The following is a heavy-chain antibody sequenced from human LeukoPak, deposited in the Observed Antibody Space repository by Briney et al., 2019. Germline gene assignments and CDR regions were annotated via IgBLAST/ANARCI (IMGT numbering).Heavy chain of an antibody. CDR2: IYYSGST. D-gene: IGHD3-9*01. Sequence: PSQTLSLTCTVSGGSISSGGYYWSWIRQHPGKGLEWIGYIYYSGSTNYNPSLKSRVTISVDTSKNQFSLKLSSVTAADTAVYYCASVSRYFDWLPIDDAFDIWGQGTMVTVSS. CDR1: GGSISSGGYY. CDR3: ASVSRYFDWLPIDDAFDI. V-gene: IGHV4-31*03. J-gene: IGHJ3*02.